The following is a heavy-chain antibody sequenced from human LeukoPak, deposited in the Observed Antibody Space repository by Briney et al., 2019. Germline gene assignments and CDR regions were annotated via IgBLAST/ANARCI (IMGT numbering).Heavy chain of an antibody. CDR3: TTHTADIVVVPAATIFYYYYYMDV. V-gene: IGHV3-15*01. J-gene: IGHJ6*03. CDR2: IKSKTDGGTT. Sequence: GGSLRLSCAASGFTFSNAWMSWVRQAPGKGLEWVGRIKSKTDGGTTDYAALVKGRFTISRDDSKNTLYLQMNSLKTEDTAVYYCTTHTADIVVVPAATIFYYYYYMDVWGKGTTVTVSS. D-gene: IGHD2-2*01. CDR1: GFTFSNAW.